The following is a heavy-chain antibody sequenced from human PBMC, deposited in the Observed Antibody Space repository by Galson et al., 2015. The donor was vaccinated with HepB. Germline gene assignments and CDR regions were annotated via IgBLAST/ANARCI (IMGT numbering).Heavy chain of an antibody. CDR2: INTYNRYT. D-gene: IGHD2-15*01. CDR1: GYTFSSFS. V-gene: IGHV1-18*01. J-gene: IGHJ5*02. Sequence: SVKVSCKASGYTFSSFSITWVRQAPGQGLEWMGWINTYNRYTSYAQKFQGRVAMTTDTSTSTAFIELRSLRSDDTAVYYCARGAFVAVVDSTQNNWFGPLVQGTLVTVSS. CDR3: ARGAFVAVVDSTQNNWFGP.